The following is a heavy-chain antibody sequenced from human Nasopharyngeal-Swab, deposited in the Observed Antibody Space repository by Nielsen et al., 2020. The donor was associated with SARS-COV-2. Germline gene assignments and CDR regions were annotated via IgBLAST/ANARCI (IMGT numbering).Heavy chain of an antibody. D-gene: IGHD3-3*01. CDR3: ARGATILGGHASRMDV. CDR2: IWYDGSNK. V-gene: IGHV3-33*01. Sequence: GESLKISCAASGFTFSSYGMHWVRQAPGKGLEWVAVIWYDGSNKYYADSVKGRFTISRDNSKNTLYLQMNSLRDEDTAVYYCARGATILGGHASRMDVWGQGTTVTVSS. CDR1: GFTFSSYG. J-gene: IGHJ6*02.